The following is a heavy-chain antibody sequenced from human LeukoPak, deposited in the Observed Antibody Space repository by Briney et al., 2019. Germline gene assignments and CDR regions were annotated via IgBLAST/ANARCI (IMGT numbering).Heavy chain of an antibody. CDR3: ARVYYYDSSGYYPAEYFQH. D-gene: IGHD3-22*01. J-gene: IGHJ1*01. Sequence: SETLSLTCTVSGGSISSYYWSWIQQPPGKGLEWIGYIYYSGSTNYNPSSKNRVTISVDTSKNQFSLKLSSVTAAETAVYYCARVYYYDSSGYYPAEYFQHWGQGTLVTVSS. CDR2: IYYSGST. CDR1: GGSISSYY. V-gene: IGHV4-59*01.